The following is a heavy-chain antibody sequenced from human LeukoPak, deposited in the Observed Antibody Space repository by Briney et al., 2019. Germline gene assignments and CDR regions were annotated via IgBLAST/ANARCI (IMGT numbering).Heavy chain of an antibody. CDR1: GFTSSSYG. D-gene: IGHD5-18*01. CDR3: ARHLSGVTGYTYGRGIDY. V-gene: IGHV3-23*01. CDR2: ISASGVSK. Sequence: PGGSLRLSCAASGFTSSSYGMSWVRQAPGKGLEWVSAISASGVSKYYADSVKGRFTISRDNSKSTLYLQMNSLRAEDMAVYYCARHLSGVTGYTYGRGIDYWGQGTLVTVSS. J-gene: IGHJ4*02.